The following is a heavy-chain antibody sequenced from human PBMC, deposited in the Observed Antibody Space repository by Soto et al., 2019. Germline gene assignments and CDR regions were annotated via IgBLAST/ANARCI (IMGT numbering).Heavy chain of an antibody. Sequence: QVQLVQSGAEVKKPGASVKVSCKASGYSFTSHGISWVRQAPGQGLEWMGWISANSGDTNYVQKLQGRVTVTTYTSTSTAYRERTRLRCEDTAVKFCARMVRGANIDYYHNLYVWSKGTRVTVSS. V-gene: IGHV1-18*01. D-gene: IGHD3-10*01. CDR2: ISANSGDT. J-gene: IGHJ6*03. CDR1: GYSFTSHG. CDR3: ARMVRGANIDYYHNLYV.